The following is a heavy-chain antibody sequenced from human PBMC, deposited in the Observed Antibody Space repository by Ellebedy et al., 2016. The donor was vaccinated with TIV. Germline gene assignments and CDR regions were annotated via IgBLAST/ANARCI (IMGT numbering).Heavy chain of an antibody. CDR1: GFTFSSYG. CDR3: ARDQLRCGGDCYSLPRYYFDY. J-gene: IGHJ4*02. V-gene: IGHV3-33*08. CDR2: IWYDGSNK. D-gene: IGHD2-21*02. Sequence: GESLKISCAASGFTFSSYGMHWVRQAPGKGLEWVAVIWYDGSNKYYADSVKGRFTISRDNSKNTLYLQMNSLRAEDTAVHYCARDQLRCGGDCYSLPRYYFDYWGQGTLVTVSS.